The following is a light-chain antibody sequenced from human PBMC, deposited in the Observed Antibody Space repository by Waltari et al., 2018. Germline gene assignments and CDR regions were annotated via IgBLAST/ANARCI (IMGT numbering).Light chain of an antibody. CDR3: QQYDNYWT. CDR1: QSITNW. CDR2: KAS. J-gene: IGKJ1*01. V-gene: IGKV1-5*03. Sequence: DIQMTQSPSTLSASVGDRVTITCRASQSITNWVAWYQQKPGKAPKLLIYKASNLESGVPTRCSGSGSGTEFTLTISSLQPDDFATYYCQQYDNYWTFGQGTKVEIK.